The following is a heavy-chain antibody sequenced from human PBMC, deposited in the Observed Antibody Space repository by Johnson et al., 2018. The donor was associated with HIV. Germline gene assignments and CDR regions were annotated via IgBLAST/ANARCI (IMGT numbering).Heavy chain of an antibody. Sequence: QVQLVESGGGLVQPGGSLRLSCAASGFTFSSYDMHWVRQATGKGLEWVALIWYDGSNRYYADSVKGRFTISRDNSKNMLYLEVNSLRAEDTAVYYCAKESGYCSSSSCYGDAFDIWGQGTMVTVSS. CDR3: AKESGYCSSSSCYGDAFDI. D-gene: IGHD2-2*01. CDR2: IWYDGSNR. V-gene: IGHV3-33*06. CDR1: GFTFSSYD. J-gene: IGHJ3*02.